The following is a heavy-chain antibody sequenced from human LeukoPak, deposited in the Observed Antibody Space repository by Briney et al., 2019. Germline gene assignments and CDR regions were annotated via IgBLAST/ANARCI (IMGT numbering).Heavy chain of an antibody. J-gene: IGHJ6*02. V-gene: IGHV1-46*01. D-gene: IGHD3-9*01. Sequence: ASVKVSCKATGYTFTSYYMHWVRQAPGQGLEWMGIINPSGGSTSYAQKFQGRVTMTRDTSTSTVYMELSSLRSEDTAVYYCARDKGSVLRYFDWLHYYYGMDDWGQGTTVTVSS. CDR1: GYTFTSYY. CDR2: INPSGGST. CDR3: ARDKGSVLRYFDWLHYYYGMDD.